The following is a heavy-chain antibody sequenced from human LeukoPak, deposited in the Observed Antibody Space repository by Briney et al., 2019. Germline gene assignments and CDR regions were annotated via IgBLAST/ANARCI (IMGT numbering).Heavy chain of an antibody. CDR2: INHSGRT. D-gene: IGHD3-16*01. J-gene: IGHJ6*02. CDR3: ARGAGGYYYGMDV. CDR1: GGSFSGYY. V-gene: IGHV4-34*01. Sequence: SETLSLTCAVYGGSFSGYYWSWIRQPPGKGLEWIGEINHSGRTNYNPSLKSRVTISADMSKKQFSLKLSSVTAADTALYYCARGAGGYYYGMDVWGQGTTVTVSS.